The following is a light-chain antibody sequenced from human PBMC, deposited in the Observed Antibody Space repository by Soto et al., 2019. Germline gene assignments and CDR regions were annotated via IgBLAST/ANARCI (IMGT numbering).Light chain of an antibody. CDR3: QCYDISLKNSV. J-gene: IGLJ3*02. CDR2: ANT. Sequence: QSVLTQSPPVSGAPGQRVTISCTGSSSNIGAGYDVHWYQQFPGTAPKLLIYANTNRPSGVPDRFSGSKSGTAAALAITGLQPEDEADYYCQCYDISLKNSVFGGGTKLTVL. V-gene: IGLV1-40*01. CDR1: SSNIGAGYD.